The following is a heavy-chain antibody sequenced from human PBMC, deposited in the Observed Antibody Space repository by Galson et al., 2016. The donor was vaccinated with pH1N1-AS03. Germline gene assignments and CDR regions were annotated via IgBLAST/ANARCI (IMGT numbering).Heavy chain of an antibody. V-gene: IGHV4-61*02. J-gene: IGHJ4*02. CDR3: ARASPPPSGYFDY. Sequence: TLSLTCTVSGGSISSGSYYWSWIRQPAGKGLEWIGRLYTSGSTNYNPSLKSRVTISVDTSKNQFSLKLSSVTAADTAVYYCARASPPPSGYFDYWGQGTLVTVSS. CDR1: GGSISSGSYY. CDR2: LYTSGST.